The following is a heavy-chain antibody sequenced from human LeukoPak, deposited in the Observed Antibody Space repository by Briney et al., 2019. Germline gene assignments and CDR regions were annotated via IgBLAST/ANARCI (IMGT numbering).Heavy chain of an antibody. V-gene: IGHV3-30*04. J-gene: IGHJ6*03. CDR1: GFTFSSYA. Sequence: GGSLRLSCAASGFTFSSYAMHWVRQAPGKGLEWVAVISYDGSNRYYADSVKGRFTISRDNAKNSLYLQMNSLGPEDTAVYYCARDPYSGNYGNYYYYYMDVWGKGTTVTISS. CDR2: ISYDGSNR. CDR3: ARDPYSGNYGNYYYYYMDV. D-gene: IGHD1-26*01.